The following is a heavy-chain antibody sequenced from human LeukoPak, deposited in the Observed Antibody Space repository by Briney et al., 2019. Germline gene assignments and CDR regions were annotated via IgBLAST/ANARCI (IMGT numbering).Heavy chain of an antibody. J-gene: IGHJ3*01. V-gene: IGHV3-23*01. Sequence: GGSLRLSCVASGFTFSNYVMNWGRPALGEGLGRVLGIGANGVEIHYADPVKGRFTISRDNSTNTLFLQMNSLRAEDTAVYYCAKDRSCSGSSCNVGSWGQGTMVTVSS. CDR3: AKDRSCSGSSCNVGS. D-gene: IGHD2-2*01. CDR2: IGANGVEI. CDR1: GFTFSNYV.